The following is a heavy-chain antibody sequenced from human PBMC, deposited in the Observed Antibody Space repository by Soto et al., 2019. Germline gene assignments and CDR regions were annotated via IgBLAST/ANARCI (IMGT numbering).Heavy chain of an antibody. CDR3: ARSPGYSYGDY. D-gene: IGHD5-18*01. Sequence: GASVKVSCKTSGGTFSNDIITWVRQAPGQGLEWMGWINAGNGNTKYSQKFQGRVTITRDTSASTAYMELSSLRSEDTAVYYCARSPGYSYGDYWGQGTLVTVSS. CDR2: INAGNGNT. CDR1: GGTFSNDI. V-gene: IGHV1-3*01. J-gene: IGHJ4*02.